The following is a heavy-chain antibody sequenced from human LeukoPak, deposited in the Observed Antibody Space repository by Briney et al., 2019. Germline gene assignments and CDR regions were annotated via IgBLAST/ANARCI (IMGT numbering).Heavy chain of an antibody. Sequence: SETLSLTCTVPGDSISTYYWSWIRQPPGKGLEWIGYIHYSGSTNYNPSLRSRVTISVDTSKNQFSLKLSFATAADTAVYFCARRAINSVMFDYWGQGTLVTVSS. D-gene: IGHD3-16*01. J-gene: IGHJ4*02. CDR3: ARRAINSVMFDY. CDR1: GDSISTYY. V-gene: IGHV4-59*08. CDR2: IHYSGST.